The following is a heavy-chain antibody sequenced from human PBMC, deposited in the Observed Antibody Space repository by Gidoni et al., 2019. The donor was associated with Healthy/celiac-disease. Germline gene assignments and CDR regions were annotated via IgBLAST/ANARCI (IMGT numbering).Heavy chain of an antibody. V-gene: IGHV4-31*03. CDR2: IYYSGST. Sequence: QVQLQESGPGLVKPSQTLSLTCTVSGGSISSGGSYWSWIRQHPGKGLEWIGYIYYSGSTYYNPSLKSRVTISVDTSKNQFSLKLSSVTAADTTVYYCARVRHYDFWSGYSRGYFDLWGRGTLVTVSS. D-gene: IGHD3-3*01. J-gene: IGHJ2*01. CDR1: GGSISSGGSY. CDR3: ARVRHYDFWSGYSRGYFDL.